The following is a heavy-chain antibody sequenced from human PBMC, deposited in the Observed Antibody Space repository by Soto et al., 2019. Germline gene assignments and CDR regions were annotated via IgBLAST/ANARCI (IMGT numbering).Heavy chain of an antibody. J-gene: IGHJ5*02. CDR2: INYSGNT. CDR1: GDSIGSGDYY. Sequence: SETLSLTCTVSGDSIGSGDYYWAWIRQPPGKGLEWIATINYSGNTYYSPSLKSRVTISVDTSKNQFSLKLSSVTAADTAVYYCARHKSRVDWFDPWGQGTLVTV. V-gene: IGHV4-39*01. CDR3: ARHKSRVDWFDP.